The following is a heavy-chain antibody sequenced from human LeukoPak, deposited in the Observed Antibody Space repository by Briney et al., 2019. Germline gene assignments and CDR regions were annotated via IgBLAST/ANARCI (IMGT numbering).Heavy chain of an antibody. D-gene: IGHD3-22*01. CDR3: ARDSAMIVVGSFDY. CDR1: GFTFSSYW. Sequence: GSLRLSCAASGFTFSSYWMSWVRQAPGKGLEWVANIKQDGSEKYYVDSVKGRFTISGDNAKNSLYLQMNSLRAEDTAVYYCARDSAMIVVGSFDYWGQGTLVTVSS. CDR2: IKQDGSEK. V-gene: IGHV3-7*01. J-gene: IGHJ4*02.